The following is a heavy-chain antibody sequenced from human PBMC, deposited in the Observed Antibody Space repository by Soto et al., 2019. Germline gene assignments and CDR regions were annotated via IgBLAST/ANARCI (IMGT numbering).Heavy chain of an antibody. V-gene: IGHV4-38-2*02. CDR2: VYHSGYT. CDR1: GYSIRSGFY. D-gene: IGHD2-21*02. Sequence: PETLSLTCDVSGYSIRSGFYWGWIRQPPGKGLEWIGSVYHSGYTYNNPSLRSRVTISVDTSKNQLSLRLTSVTAADTAVYFCAREIVTAGGNNSFDPWGPGTLVTVSS. J-gene: IGHJ5*02. CDR3: AREIVTAGGNNSFDP.